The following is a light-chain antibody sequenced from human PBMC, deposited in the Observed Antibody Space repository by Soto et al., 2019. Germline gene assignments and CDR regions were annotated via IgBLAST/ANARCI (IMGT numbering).Light chain of an antibody. CDR1: SSNIGSNY. CDR2: RNN. V-gene: IGLV1-47*01. CDR3: AAWDDSLSGWV. Sequence: QSVLTQPPSASGTPGQRVTISCSGSSSNIGSNYVYWFQQLPGTAPKVLIYRNNQRPSGVPDRFSGSKSGTSASLAISGLRSEDEADYYWAAWDDSLSGWVFGGGTKLTVL. J-gene: IGLJ3*02.